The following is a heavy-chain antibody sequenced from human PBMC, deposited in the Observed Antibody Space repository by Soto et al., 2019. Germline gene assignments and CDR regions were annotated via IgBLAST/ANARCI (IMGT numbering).Heavy chain of an antibody. Sequence: PSDTLSLTCTVSGGTIGIWYWSWIRQPPGKGLEWIGYIYYSGSTNCNPSLKSRVTISVDTSKNQFSLKLSSVTAADTAVYYCSRRYGSAIDYWGQGTLVTVSS. J-gene: IGHJ4*02. CDR3: SRRYGSAIDY. CDR2: IYYSGST. V-gene: IGHV4-59*08. D-gene: IGHD1-26*01. CDR1: GGTIGIWY.